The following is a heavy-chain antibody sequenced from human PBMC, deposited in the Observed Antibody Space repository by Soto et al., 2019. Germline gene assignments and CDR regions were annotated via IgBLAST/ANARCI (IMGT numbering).Heavy chain of an antibody. CDR3: AKDYMQNYYDSSGYAGAFDI. J-gene: IGHJ3*02. D-gene: IGHD3-22*01. CDR2: ISWNSGSI. Sequence: LRLSCAASGFTFDDYAMHWVRQAPGKGLEWVSGISWNSGSIGYADSVKGRFTISRDNAKNSLYLQMNSLRAEDTALYYCAKDYMQNYYDSSGYAGAFDIWGQGTMVTVSS. CDR1: GFTFDDYA. V-gene: IGHV3-9*01.